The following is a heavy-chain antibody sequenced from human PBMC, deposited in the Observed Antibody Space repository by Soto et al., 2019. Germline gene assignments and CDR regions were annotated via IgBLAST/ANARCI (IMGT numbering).Heavy chain of an antibody. CDR2: INPNSGGT. CDR1: GYTFTGYY. D-gene: IGHD4-17*01. V-gene: IGHV1-2*04. Sequence: ASVKVSCKASGYTFTGYYMHWVRQAPGQGLEWMGWINPNSGGTNYAQKFQGWVTMTRDTSISTAYMELSRLRSDDTAVYYCARDFSPTVTTSYYFDSWGEGTLVTVSS. CDR3: ARDFSPTVTTSYYFDS. J-gene: IGHJ4*02.